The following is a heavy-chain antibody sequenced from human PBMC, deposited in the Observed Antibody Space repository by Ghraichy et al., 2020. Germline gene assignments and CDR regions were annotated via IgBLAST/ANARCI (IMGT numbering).Heavy chain of an antibody. V-gene: IGHV3-30*04. D-gene: IGHD4-17*01. CDR1: GFTFSSYA. J-gene: IGHJ2*01. CDR3: ARDSVGGDYAPYWYFDL. CDR2: ISYDGSNK. Sequence: GGSLRLSCAASGFTFSSYAMHWVRQAPGKGLEWVAVISYDGSNKYYADSVKGRFTISRDNSKNTLYLQMNSLRAEDTAVYYCARDSVGGDYAPYWYFDLWGRGTLVTVSS.